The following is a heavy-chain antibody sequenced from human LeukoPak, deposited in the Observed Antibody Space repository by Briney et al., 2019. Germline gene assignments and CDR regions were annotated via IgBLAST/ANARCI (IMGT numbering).Heavy chain of an antibody. CDR1: GFTFSSYA. J-gene: IGHJ5*02. V-gene: IGHV3-23*01. Sequence: PGGSLRLSCAASGFTFSSYAMSWVRQAPGKGLEWVSAISGSGGSTYYADSVKGRFTISRDNSKNTLYLQMNSLRAEDTAVYYCAKDWYDFWSGYYGTWFDPWGQGTLVTVSS. D-gene: IGHD3-3*01. CDR3: AKDWYDFWSGYYGTWFDP. CDR2: ISGSGGST.